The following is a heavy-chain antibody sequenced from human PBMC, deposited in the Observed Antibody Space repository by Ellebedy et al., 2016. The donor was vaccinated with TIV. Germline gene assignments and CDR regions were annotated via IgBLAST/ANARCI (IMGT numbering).Heavy chain of an antibody. CDR1: GFTVSSNY. Sequence: GGSLRLSCAASGFTVSSNYMSWVRQAPGKGLEWVSVIYSGGSTYYADSVKGRFTISRDNSKNTLYLQLNSLRAEDTAVYYCAKDRDNYGGAPYNGMDIWGQGTTVTVSS. CDR2: IYSGGST. J-gene: IGHJ6*02. D-gene: IGHD5-18*01. V-gene: IGHV3-53*05. CDR3: AKDRDNYGGAPYNGMDI.